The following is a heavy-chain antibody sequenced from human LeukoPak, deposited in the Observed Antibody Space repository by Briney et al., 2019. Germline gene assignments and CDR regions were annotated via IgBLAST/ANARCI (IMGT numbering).Heavy chain of an antibody. CDR1: GSSISSSSYY. D-gene: IGHD2/OR15-2a*01. Sequence: SETLSLTCTVSGSSISSSSYYWGWIRQPPGKGLEWIGYIYYSGSTNYNPSLKSRVTISVDTSKNQFSLKLSSVTAADTAVYYCAGGDSTHYYYYYYMDVWGKGTTVTVSS. CDR2: IYYSGST. V-gene: IGHV4-61*05. J-gene: IGHJ6*03. CDR3: AGGDSTHYYYYYYMDV.